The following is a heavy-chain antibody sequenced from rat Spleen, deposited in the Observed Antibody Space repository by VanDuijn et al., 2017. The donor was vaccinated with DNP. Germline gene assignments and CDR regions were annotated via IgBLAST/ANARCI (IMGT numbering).Heavy chain of an antibody. J-gene: IGHJ2*01. CDR2: INTDGGST. Sequence: EVQLVGSGGGLVQPGRSLKLSCAASGFTFSNYYMAWVRQAPEKGLEWVASINTDGGSTYYPDSVKGRFTISRDNAENTVYLQMNSLRSEDMATYYCVRGTNYVVFPDYFDYWGQGVMVTVSS. CDR1: GFTFSNYY. CDR3: VRGTNYVVFPDYFDY. V-gene: IGHV5-25*01. D-gene: IGHD1-11*01.